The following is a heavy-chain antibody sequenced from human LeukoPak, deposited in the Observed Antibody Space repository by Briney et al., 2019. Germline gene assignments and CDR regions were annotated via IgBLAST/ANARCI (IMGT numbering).Heavy chain of an antibody. J-gene: IGHJ4*02. CDR1: GDSISSHY. D-gene: IGHD3-22*01. Sequence: PSETLSLTCAVSGDSISSHYWSWIRQPPGKGLEWIGYIDYSGGTNYNPSLKSRVTISVDTSKNQFSLNLSSVTAADTAVYYCARGHSYDTSGDYWGQGTLVTVSS. CDR2: IDYSGGT. V-gene: IGHV4-59*11. CDR3: ARGHSYDTSGDY.